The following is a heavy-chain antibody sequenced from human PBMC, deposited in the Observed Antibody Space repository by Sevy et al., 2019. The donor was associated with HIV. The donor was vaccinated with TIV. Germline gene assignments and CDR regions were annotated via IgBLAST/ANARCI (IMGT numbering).Heavy chain of an antibody. CDR3: ARDRVEGVGAFAI. CDR2: ISSSSSYI. V-gene: IGHV3-21*01. CDR1: GFTFSSYS. J-gene: IGHJ3*02. Sequence: GGSLRLSCAASGFTFSSYSMNWVRQAPGKGLEWVSSISSSSSYIYYADSVKGRFTISRDNAKNSLYLQMNSLRAEDTAVYYCARDRVEGVGAFAIWGKGTMVTVS. D-gene: IGHD2-21*01.